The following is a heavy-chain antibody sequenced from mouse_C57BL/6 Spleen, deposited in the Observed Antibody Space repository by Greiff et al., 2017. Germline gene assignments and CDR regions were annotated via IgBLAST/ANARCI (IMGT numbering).Heavy chain of an antibody. J-gene: IGHJ1*03. CDR1: GYTFTSYW. V-gene: IGHV1-55*01. CDR2: IYPGSGST. CDR3: ARGGYGSSYEYFDV. Sequence: QVHVKQSGAELVKPGASVKMSCKASGYTFTSYWITWVKQRPGQGLEWIGDIYPGSGSTNYNEKFKSKATLTVDTSSSTAYMQLSSLTSADSSVYYCARGGYGSSYEYFDVWGTGTTVTVSS. D-gene: IGHD1-1*01.